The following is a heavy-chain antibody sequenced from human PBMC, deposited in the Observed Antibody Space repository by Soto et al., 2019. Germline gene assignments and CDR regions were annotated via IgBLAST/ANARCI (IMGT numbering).Heavy chain of an antibody. Sequence: PSETLSLTCTVSGGSVSSGSYYWSWIRQPPGKGLEWIGYIYYSGSTNYNPSLKSRVTISVDTSKNQFSLKLSSVTAADTAVYYCARDLSTVGQRGDWFDPWGQGTLVTVSS. V-gene: IGHV4-61*01. CDR3: ARDLSTVGQRGDWFDP. J-gene: IGHJ5*02. CDR1: GGSVSSGSYY. CDR2: IYYSGST. D-gene: IGHD6-25*01.